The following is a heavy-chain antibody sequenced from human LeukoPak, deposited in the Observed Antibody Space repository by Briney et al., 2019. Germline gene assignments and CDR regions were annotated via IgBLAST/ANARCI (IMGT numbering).Heavy chain of an antibody. CDR2: ISFSSSTI. J-gene: IGHJ4*02. CDR1: GFTFSSYS. CDR3: ARDLYRIVVVPHYFDY. V-gene: IGHV3-48*01. D-gene: IGHD3-22*01. Sequence: PGGSLRLSCAASGFTFSSYSMNWVRQAPGKGLEWVSYISFSSSTIYYADSVKGRFTISRDNAKNSLYLQMNSLRAEDTAVYYCARDLYRIVVVPHYFDYWGQGTLVTVSS.